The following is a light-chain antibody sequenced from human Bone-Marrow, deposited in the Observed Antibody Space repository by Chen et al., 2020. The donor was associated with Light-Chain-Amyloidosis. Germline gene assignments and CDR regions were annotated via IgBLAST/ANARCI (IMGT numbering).Light chain of an antibody. CDR3: QVWDRSSDRPV. Sequence: SYVLTQPSSVSVAPGQTATIACGGNNIGSTSVHWYQQTPGQAPLLVVYDDSDRPSGIPERLAGSNSGNKATLSISRVEAGDEADYYWQVWDRSSDRPVFGGGTTLTVL. CDR1: NIGSTS. V-gene: IGLV3-21*02. J-gene: IGLJ3*02. CDR2: DDS.